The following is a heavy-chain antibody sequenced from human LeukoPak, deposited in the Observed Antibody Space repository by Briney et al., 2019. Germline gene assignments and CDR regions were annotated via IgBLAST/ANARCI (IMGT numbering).Heavy chain of an antibody. CDR2: IYYSGTT. D-gene: IGHD3-10*01. V-gene: IGHV4-31*03. CDR3: ARLWGENVSVYFDL. J-gene: IGHJ2*01. CDR1: GVSISSGYYY. Sequence: SETLSLTCTVSGVSISSGYYYWSWIRQHPGKGLEYLGYIYYSGTTYYNPSLKSRVTISVDTSKNQFSLKLSSVTAADTAVYYCARLWGENVSVYFDLWGHGTLVTVSS.